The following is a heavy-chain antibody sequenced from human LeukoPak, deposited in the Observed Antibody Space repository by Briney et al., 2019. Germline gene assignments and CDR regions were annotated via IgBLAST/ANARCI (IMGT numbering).Heavy chain of an antibody. CDR1: GYTFTSYY. CDR3: ARVQVAARGPYYYGMDV. J-gene: IGHJ6*02. V-gene: IGHV1-46*01. CDR2: INPSGGST. Sequence: ASVKVSCKASGYTFTSYYMHWVRQAPGQGLEWMGIINPSGGSTSYAQKFQGRVTMTRDTSTSTVYMELSSLRSEDTAAYYCARVQVAARGPYYYGMDVWGQGTTVTVSS. D-gene: IGHD6-6*01.